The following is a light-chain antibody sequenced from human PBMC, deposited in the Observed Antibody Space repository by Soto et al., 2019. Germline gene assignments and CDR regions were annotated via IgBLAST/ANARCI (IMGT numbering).Light chain of an antibody. Sequence: EIVLTQSPGTLSLSPGERSTLSCRASRTVIRNNLAWHQQKPGQTPSLLVYGASNRATGIPDRFSGSGSGTDFTLTISRLEPDDFAVYYCQQHGTSPITFGQGTRLEIK. V-gene: IGKV3-20*01. CDR1: RTVIRNN. CDR3: QQHGTSPIT. CDR2: GAS. J-gene: IGKJ5*01.